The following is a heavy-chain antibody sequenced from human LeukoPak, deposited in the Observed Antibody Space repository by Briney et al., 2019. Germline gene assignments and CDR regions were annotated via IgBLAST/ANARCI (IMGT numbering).Heavy chain of an antibody. CDR1: GFTFSSNA. D-gene: IGHD4-17*01. J-gene: IGHJ4*02. CDR3: ARGAGDYEGLGY. Sequence: GGSLRLSCAASGFTFSSNAMSWVRQAPGKGLEWVSAISGSGGRTYYADSVKGRFTISRDNAKNSLYLQMNSLRAEDTAVYYCARGAGDYEGLGYWGQGTLVTVSS. CDR2: ISGSGGRT. V-gene: IGHV3-23*01.